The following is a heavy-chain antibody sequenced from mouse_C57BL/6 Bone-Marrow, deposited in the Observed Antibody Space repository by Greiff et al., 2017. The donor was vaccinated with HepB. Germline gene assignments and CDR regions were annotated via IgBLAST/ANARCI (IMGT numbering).Heavy chain of an antibody. CDR2: IDPETGGT. CDR1: GYTFTDYE. CDR3: TGREAYYYGSSPYYFDY. Sequence: QVQLQQSGAELVTPGASVTLSCKASGYTFTDYEMHWVKQTPVHGLEWIGAIDPETGGTAYNQKFKGKAILTADKSSSTAYMELRSRTSEDSAVYYCTGREAYYYGSSPYYFDYWGQGTTLTVSS. V-gene: IGHV1-15*01. J-gene: IGHJ2*01. D-gene: IGHD1-1*01.